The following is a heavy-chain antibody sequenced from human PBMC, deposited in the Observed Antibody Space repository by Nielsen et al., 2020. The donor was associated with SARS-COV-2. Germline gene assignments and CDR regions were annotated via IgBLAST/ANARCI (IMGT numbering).Heavy chain of an antibody. D-gene: IGHD3-16*02. V-gene: IGHV7-4-1*02. CDR1: GYTFTSYA. CDR2: INTNTGNP. CDR3: ARDMSHTFGGVIVTPADYYYGMDV. Sequence: ASVKVSCKASGYTFTSYAMNWLRQAPGQGLEWMGWINTNTGNPTYAQGFTGRFVFSLDTSVSTAYLQISSLKAEDTAVYYCARDMSHTFGGVIVTPADYYYGMDVWGQGTTVTVSS. J-gene: IGHJ6*02.